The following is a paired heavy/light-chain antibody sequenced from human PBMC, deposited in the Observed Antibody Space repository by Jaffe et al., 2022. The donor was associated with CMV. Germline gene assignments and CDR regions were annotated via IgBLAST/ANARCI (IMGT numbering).Light chain of an antibody. J-gene: IGLJ3*02. CDR2: DVS. V-gene: IGLV2-14*03. CDR3: SSYTSSSTLE. Sequence: QSALTQPASVSGSPGQSITISCTGTSSDVGGYNYVSWYQQHPGKAPKLMIYDVSNRPSGVSNRFSGSKSGNTASLTISGLQAEDEADYYCSSYTSSSTLEFGGGTKLTVL. CDR1: SSDVGGYNY.
Heavy chain of an antibody. CDR3: ARDRQNYDILTGYYQYYGMDV. CDR2: IYYSGST. Sequence: QVQLQESGPGLVKPSQTLSLTCTVSGGSISSGGYYWSWIRQHPGKGLEWIGYIYYSGSTYYNPSLKSRVTISVDTSKNQFSLKLSSVTAADTAVYYCARDRQNYDILTGYYQYYGMDVWGQGTTVTVSS. J-gene: IGHJ6*02. D-gene: IGHD3-9*01. CDR1: GGSISSGGYY. V-gene: IGHV4-31*03.